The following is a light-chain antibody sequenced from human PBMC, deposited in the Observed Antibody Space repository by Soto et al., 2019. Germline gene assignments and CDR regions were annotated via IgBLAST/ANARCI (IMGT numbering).Light chain of an antibody. CDR1: QDISNY. J-gene: IGKJ3*01. Sequence: DIQMTQSPSSLSASVGDRVTITCQASQDISNYLNWYQQKPGKAPKLLIYDASNLETGVPSRFSGSGSETDFTFTISSLQPEDIATYYCQQYDNLPFTVGPGNKVDI. V-gene: IGKV1-33*01. CDR3: QQYDNLPFT. CDR2: DAS.